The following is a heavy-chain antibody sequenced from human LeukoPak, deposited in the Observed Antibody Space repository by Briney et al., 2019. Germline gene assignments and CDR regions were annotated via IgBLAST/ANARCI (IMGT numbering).Heavy chain of an antibody. D-gene: IGHD6-19*01. CDR2: INHSGST. J-gene: IGHJ6*03. Sequence: PSETLSLTCAVYGGSFSGYYWSWIRQPPGKGLEWIGEINHSGSTNYNPYLKSRVTISVDTCKNQFSLKLSSVTAADTAVYYCARVPTVGIAVAGTNMDVWGKGTTVTVSS. V-gene: IGHV4-34*01. CDR3: ARVPTVGIAVAGTNMDV. CDR1: GGSFSGYY.